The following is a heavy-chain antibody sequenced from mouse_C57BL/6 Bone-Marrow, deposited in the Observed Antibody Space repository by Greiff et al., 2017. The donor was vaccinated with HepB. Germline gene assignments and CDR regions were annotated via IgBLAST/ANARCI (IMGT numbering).Heavy chain of an antibody. J-gene: IGHJ1*03. CDR3: ARHVYYGRRGWYFDV. Sequence: VKLMESGAELARPGASVKLSCKASGYTFTSYGISWVKQRTGQGLEWIGEIYPRSGNTYYNEKFKGKATLTADKSSSTAYMELRSLTSEDSAVYFCARHVYYGRRGWYFDVWGTGTTVTVSS. CDR2: IYPRSGNT. CDR1: GYTFTSYG. V-gene: IGHV1-81*01. D-gene: IGHD1-1*01.